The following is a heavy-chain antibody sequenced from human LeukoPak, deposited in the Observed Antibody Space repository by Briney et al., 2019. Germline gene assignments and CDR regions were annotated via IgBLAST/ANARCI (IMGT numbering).Heavy chain of an antibody. Sequence: ASVKVSCKASGGTFSSYAISWVRQAPGQGLEWMGRIIPILGIANYAQKFQGRVTITADKSTSTAYMELSSLRSEDTAVYYCARASGSGYIDYWGQGTLVTVSS. J-gene: IGHJ4*02. CDR2: IIPILGIA. V-gene: IGHV1-69*04. D-gene: IGHD6-13*01. CDR1: GGTFSSYA. CDR3: ARASGSGYIDY.